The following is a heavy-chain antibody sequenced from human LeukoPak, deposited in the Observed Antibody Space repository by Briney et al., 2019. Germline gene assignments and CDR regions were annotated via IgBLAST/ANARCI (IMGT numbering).Heavy chain of an antibody. CDR2: IWYDGSNK. CDR3: ARDQSITARPALDY. V-gene: IGHV3-33*01. Sequence: PGGSLRLSCAASGFTFSNYGMHWVRQAPGKGLEWVAVIWYDGSNKLYADSVEGRFTSSRDNSKNTLYLQMNSLRAEDTAVYYCARDQSITARPALDYWGQGTLVTVSS. CDR1: GFTFSNYG. D-gene: IGHD6-6*01. J-gene: IGHJ4*02.